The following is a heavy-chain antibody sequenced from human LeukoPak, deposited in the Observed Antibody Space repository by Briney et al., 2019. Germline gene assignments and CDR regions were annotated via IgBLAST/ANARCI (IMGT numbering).Heavy chain of an antibody. D-gene: IGHD3-10*01. Sequence: GGSLRLSCAASGFTVSSNYMSWVRQAPGKGLEXVXSISSSSSYIYYADSVMGRLTISRDNSKSTLYPQMNSLRAEDTAAYYCARDGELWFGELLDYWGQGTLVTVSS. J-gene: IGHJ4*02. CDR3: ARDGELWFGELLDY. CDR2: ISSSSSYI. V-gene: IGHV3-21*01. CDR1: GFTVSSNY.